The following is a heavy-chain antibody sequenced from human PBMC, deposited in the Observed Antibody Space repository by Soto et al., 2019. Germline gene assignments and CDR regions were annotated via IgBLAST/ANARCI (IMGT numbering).Heavy chain of an antibody. D-gene: IGHD6-13*01. CDR1: GGSFSGYY. CDR3: ARAGIAAFLDY. CDR2: INHSGST. J-gene: IGHJ4*02. V-gene: IGHV4-34*01. Sequence: SETLSLTCAAYGGSFSGYYWSWIRQPPGKGLEWIGEINHSGSTNYNPSLKSRVTISVDTSKNQFSLKLSSVTAADTAVYYCARAGIAAFLDYWGQGTLVTVSS.